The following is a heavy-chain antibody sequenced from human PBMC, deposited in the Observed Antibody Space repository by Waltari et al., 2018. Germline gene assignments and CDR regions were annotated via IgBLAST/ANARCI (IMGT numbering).Heavy chain of an antibody. V-gene: IGHV3-30*02. CDR3: ANFRYNWNYDANY. D-gene: IGHD1-7*01. Sequence: QVQLVESGAGVVQPGGSRRLSGAAAGFTFSRYGLPWVRWAPGKGLEWVAFIRYDGSNKYYADSVKGRFTISRDNSKNTLYLQMNSLRAEDTAVYYCANFRYNWNYDANYWGQGTLVTVSS. CDR1: GFTFSRYG. CDR2: IRYDGSNK. J-gene: IGHJ4*02.